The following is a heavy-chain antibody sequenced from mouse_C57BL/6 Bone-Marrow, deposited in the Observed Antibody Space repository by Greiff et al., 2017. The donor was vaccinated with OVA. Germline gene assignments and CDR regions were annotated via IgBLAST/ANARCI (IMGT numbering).Heavy chain of an antibody. CDR2: IYPGSGST. CDR3: ARDDGYPLFDY. CDR1: GYTFTSYW. D-gene: IGHD2-3*01. Sequence: QVQLKQPGAELVKPGASVKMSCKASGYTFTSYWITWVKQRPEQGLEWIGDIYPGSGSTNYNEKFKSKATLTVDTSSSTAYMQLSSLTSEDSAVYYCARDDGYPLFDYWGQGTTLTVSS. V-gene: IGHV1-55*01. J-gene: IGHJ2*01.